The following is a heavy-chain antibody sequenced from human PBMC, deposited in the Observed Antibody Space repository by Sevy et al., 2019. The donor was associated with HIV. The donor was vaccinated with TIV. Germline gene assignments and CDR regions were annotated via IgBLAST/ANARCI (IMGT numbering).Heavy chain of an antibody. CDR3: ARDLLSSGWLTGYYYYYVMDV. V-gene: IGHV1-18*01. D-gene: IGHD6-19*01. CDR1: GYTFTSYG. Sequence: ASVKVSCKASGYTFTSYGISWVRQAPGQGLEWMGWISAYNGNTNYAQKLQGRVTMTTDTSTSTAYMELRSLRSDDTAVYYCARDLLSSGWLTGYYYYYVMDVWGQGTTVTVSS. CDR2: ISAYNGNT. J-gene: IGHJ6*02.